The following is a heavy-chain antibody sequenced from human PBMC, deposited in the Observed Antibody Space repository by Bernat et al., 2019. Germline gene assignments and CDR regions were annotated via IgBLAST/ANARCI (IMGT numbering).Heavy chain of an antibody. Sequence: EVQLVESWGGLVKPGRSLRLSCTASGFTFGDYAMSWFRQAPGKGLEWVGFIRSKAYGGTTEYAASVKGRFTISRDDSKSIAYLQMNSLKTEDTAVYYCTRGEYGSTIFGVVITFDYWGQGTLVTVSS. J-gene: IGHJ4*02. V-gene: IGHV3-49*05. CDR3: TRGEYGSTIFGVVITFDY. CDR2: IRSKAYGGTT. D-gene: IGHD3-3*01. CDR1: GFTFGDYA.